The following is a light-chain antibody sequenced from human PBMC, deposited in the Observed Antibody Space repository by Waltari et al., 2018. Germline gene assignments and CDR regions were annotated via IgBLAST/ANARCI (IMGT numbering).Light chain of an antibody. Sequence: SYEVTQPPSVFVSPGQTASLFCSGENLGHKYTSWYQQKTGQSPLLVMHQNNVRPSGIPERFSGSSSGNTATLTISGTQAMDEAVYFCQTWDLITVTFGGGTKLTVL. J-gene: IGLJ2*01. CDR1: NLGHKY. CDR2: QNN. V-gene: IGLV3-1*01. CDR3: QTWDLITVT.